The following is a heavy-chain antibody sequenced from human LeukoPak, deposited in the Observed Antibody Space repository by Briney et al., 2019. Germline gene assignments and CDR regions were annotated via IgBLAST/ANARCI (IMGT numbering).Heavy chain of an antibody. CDR1: GFTFSTYS. D-gene: IGHD2-15*01. CDR3: AREGTGYCSGRSCPFDY. V-gene: IGHV3-21*01. J-gene: IGHJ4*02. Sequence: GGSLRLSCAGSGFTFSTYSMHWVRQAPGKGLEWVSSIISSSNYIYYADSVKGRFTFSRDNAKNSLYLQMNSLRAEDTAVYYCAREGTGYCSGRSCPFDYWGQGSLVTVSS. CDR2: IISSSNYI.